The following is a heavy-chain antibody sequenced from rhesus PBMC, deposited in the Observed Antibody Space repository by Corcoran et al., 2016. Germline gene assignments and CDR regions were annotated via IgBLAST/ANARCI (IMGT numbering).Heavy chain of an antibody. CDR1: GGSFSSYV. D-gene: IGHD3-3*01. J-gene: IGHJ6*01. CDR2: INGNSGIT. CDR3: ARACYNVWTGYPYYGLDS. Sequence: QVQLTESGQGLGKSSETLSLTCAVSGGSFSSYVWSWIIQPLGGGRGWCGEINGNSGITNYNPSLKRRITISKDASKNQFSLNLSSVTAADTAVYYCARACYNVWTGYPYYGLDSWGQGVVVTVSS. V-gene: IGHV4-80*01.